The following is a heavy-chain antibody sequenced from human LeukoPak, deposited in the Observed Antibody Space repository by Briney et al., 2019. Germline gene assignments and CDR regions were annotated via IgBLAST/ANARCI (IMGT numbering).Heavy chain of an antibody. CDR1: GGSISSYY. D-gene: IGHD3-10*01. CDR2: IYYSGST. CDR3: ARAYGSGSAAFAY. V-gene: IGHV4-59*01. Sequence: PSETLSLTCTVSGGSISSYYWSWIRQPPGKGLEWIGYIYYSGSTNYNPSLKSRVTISVDTSKNQFSLKLSSVTAADTAVYYCARAYGSGSAAFAYWGQGTLVTVSS. J-gene: IGHJ4*02.